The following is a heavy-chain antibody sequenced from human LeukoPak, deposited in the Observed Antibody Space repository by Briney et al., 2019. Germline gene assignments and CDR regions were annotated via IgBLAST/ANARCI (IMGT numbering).Heavy chain of an antibody. V-gene: IGHV4-34*01. J-gene: IGHJ4*02. CDR2: INHSGST. CDR3: ARGRYYYGSGSYYNVPLLFAD. Sequence: SETLSLTCAVYGGSFSGYYWSWIRQPPGKGLEWIGEINHSGSTNYNSSLKSRVTISVDTSKNQFSLKLSSVTAADTAVYYCARGRYYYGSGSYYNVPLLFADWGQGTLVTVSS. D-gene: IGHD3-10*01. CDR1: GGSFSGYY.